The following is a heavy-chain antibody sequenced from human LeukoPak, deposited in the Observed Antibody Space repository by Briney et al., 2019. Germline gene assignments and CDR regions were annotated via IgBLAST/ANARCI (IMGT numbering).Heavy chain of an antibody. CDR2: ISYDGSNK. V-gene: IGHV3-30*04. CDR1: GFTFSSYA. D-gene: IGHD3-10*01. CDR3: ARDVRFGELLYD. Sequence: SGRSLRLSCAASGFTFSSYAMHWVRQAPGKGLEWVAVISYDGSNKYYADFVKGRFTISRDNSKNTLYLQMNSLRAEDTAVYYCARDVRFGELLYDWGQGTLVTVSS. J-gene: IGHJ4*02.